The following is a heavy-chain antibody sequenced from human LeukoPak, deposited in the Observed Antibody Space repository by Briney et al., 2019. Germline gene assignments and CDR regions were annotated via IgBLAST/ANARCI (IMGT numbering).Heavy chain of an antibody. Sequence: ASVKVSCKASGYTFTGYYMHWVRQAPGQGLEWMGWINPNSDGTNYAQKFQGRVTMTRDTSISTAYMELSRLRSDDTAVYYCARAGGIAAAVPSDYWGQGTLVTVSS. CDR2: INPNSDGT. V-gene: IGHV1-2*02. CDR1: GYTFTGYY. CDR3: ARAGGIAAAVPSDY. D-gene: IGHD6-13*01. J-gene: IGHJ4*02.